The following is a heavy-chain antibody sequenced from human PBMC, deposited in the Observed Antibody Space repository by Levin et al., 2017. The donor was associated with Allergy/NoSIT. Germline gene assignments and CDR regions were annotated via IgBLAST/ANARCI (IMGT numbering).Heavy chain of an antibody. CDR3: TRLGMVPAAIVY. CDR1: GFTFSGSA. Sequence: KVSCAASGFTFSGSAMHWVRQASGKGLEWVGRIRSKANSYATAYAASVKGRFTISRDDSKNTAYLQMNSLKTEDTAVYYCTRLGMVPAAIVYWGQGTLVTVSS. J-gene: IGHJ4*02. CDR2: IRSKANSYAT. V-gene: IGHV3-73*01. D-gene: IGHD2-2*02.